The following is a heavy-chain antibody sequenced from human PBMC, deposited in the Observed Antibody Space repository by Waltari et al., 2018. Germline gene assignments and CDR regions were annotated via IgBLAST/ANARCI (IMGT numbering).Heavy chain of an antibody. CDR1: GYTFTSYD. J-gene: IGHJ3*02. V-gene: IGHV1-69*01. CDR3: AVGYSSGWVYAFDI. Sequence: QVQLVQSGAEVKKPGASVKVSCKASGYTFTSYDINWVRQATGQGLEWMGGIIPIFGTANYAQKFQGRVTITADESTSTAYMELSSLRSEDTAVYYCAVGYSSGWVYAFDIWGQGTMVTVSS. CDR2: IIPIFGTA. D-gene: IGHD6-19*01.